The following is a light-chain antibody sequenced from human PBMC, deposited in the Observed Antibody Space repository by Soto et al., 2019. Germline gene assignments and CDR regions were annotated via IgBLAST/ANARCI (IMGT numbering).Light chain of an antibody. CDR3: QQYNNWPPA. J-gene: IGKJ1*01. V-gene: IGKV3-15*01. CDR2: GAS. Sequence: EIVMTQSPATLSVSPGERATLSCRASQSVSGNLAWYQQKPGQAPRLLIYGASTRATGIPARFSGSGSWTDFTLTISSLQTEDFADYYCQQYNNWPPAFGQGTKVEIK. CDR1: QSVSGN.